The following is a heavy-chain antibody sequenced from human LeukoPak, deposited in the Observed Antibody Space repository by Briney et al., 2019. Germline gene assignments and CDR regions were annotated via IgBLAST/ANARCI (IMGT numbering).Heavy chain of an antibody. D-gene: IGHD2-2*01. V-gene: IGHV1-69*02. J-gene: IGHJ5*02. CDR3: AVYCSSTSCFRFDP. Sequence: GASVKVSCKASGGTFSSYTISWVRQAPGQGLEWMGRIIPILGIANYAQKFQCRVTITADKSTSTAYMELSSLRSEDTAVYYCAVYCSSTSCFRFDPWGQGTLVTVSS. CDR1: GGTFSSYT. CDR2: IIPILGIA.